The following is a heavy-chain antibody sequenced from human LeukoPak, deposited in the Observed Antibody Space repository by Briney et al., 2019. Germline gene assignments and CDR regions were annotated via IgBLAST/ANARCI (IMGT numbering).Heavy chain of an antibody. CDR1: EYTFTHHY. V-gene: IGHV1-2*02. Sequence: ASVKVSCKASEYTFTHHYMHWVRQAPGQGLEWMGWINPNSGGTNYAQKFQGRVTMTRDTSISTAYMELSRLRSDDAAMYYCARSSGWKYNIDYWGQGTLVTVSS. CDR3: ARSSGWKYNIDY. D-gene: IGHD6-19*01. CDR2: INPNSGGT. J-gene: IGHJ4*02.